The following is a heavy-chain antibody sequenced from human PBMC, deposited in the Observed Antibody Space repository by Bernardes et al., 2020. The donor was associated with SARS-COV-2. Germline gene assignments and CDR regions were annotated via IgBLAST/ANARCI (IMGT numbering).Heavy chain of an antibody. CDR3: AREGSSSGGDY. D-gene: IGHD6-6*01. J-gene: IGHJ4*02. V-gene: IGHV4-4*07. CDR2: IYISGSP. CDR1: GDSMSSYY. Sequence: SETLSLTCTVSGDSMSSYYWSWIRQPAGKGLEWIGRIYISGSPNYNPSLKSRVSMSVDKSKNQFSLKLSSVTAADTAVYYCAREGSSSGGDYWGQGTLVTVSS.